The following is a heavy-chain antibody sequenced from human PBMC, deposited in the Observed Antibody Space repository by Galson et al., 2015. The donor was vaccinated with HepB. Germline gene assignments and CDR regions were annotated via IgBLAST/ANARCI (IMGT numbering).Heavy chain of an antibody. CDR3: ARDLLWYSRGFYPFDF. CDR1: GFTFGDYA. Sequence: SLRLSCAGSGFTFGDYAMSWFRQAPGKGLEWVGFIRSKANGGTTEYAASVKGRFTISRDGSKGIAYLQMNSLKNEDTAVFYCARDLLWYSRGFYPFDFWGQGTLVTVSS. V-gene: IGHV3-49*01. J-gene: IGHJ4*02. D-gene: IGHD6-19*01. CDR2: IRSKANGGTT.